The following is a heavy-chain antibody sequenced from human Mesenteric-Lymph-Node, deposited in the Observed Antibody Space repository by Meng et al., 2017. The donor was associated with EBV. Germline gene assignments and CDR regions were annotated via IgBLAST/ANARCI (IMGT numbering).Heavy chain of an antibody. J-gene: IGHJ4*02. Sequence: QVQLAQSGAEVKKPGASVQVSCQVSGYTFTGYYMHWVRQAPGQGLEWMGRINPNSGGTNYAQKFQGRVTMTRDTSISTAYMELSRLRSDDTAVYYCARDPRGIGSSRFDYWGRGTLVTVSS. CDR1: GYTFTGYY. D-gene: IGHD3-10*01. CDR2: INPNSGGT. V-gene: IGHV1-2*06. CDR3: ARDPRGIGSSRFDY.